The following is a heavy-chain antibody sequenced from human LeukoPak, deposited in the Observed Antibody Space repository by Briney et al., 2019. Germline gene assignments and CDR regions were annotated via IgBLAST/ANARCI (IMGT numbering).Heavy chain of an antibody. CDR2: IYYSGST. D-gene: IGHD1-26*01. V-gene: IGHV4-31*03. J-gene: IGHJ4*02. Sequence: SETLSLTCTVSGGSISSGGYYWSWIRQHPGKGLAWIGYIYYSGSTYYNPSLKSRVTISVDTSKNQFSLKLSSVTAADTAVYYCARVNSVGATGYFDYWGQGTLVTVSS. CDR3: ARVNSVGATGYFDY. CDR1: GGSISSGGYY.